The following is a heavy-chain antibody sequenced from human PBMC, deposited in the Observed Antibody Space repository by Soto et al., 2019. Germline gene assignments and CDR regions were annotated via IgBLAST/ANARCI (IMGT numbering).Heavy chain of an antibody. CDR3: ARSVIVVVVAATIGGMDV. CDR2: ISSSSSTI. J-gene: IGHJ6*02. Sequence: GGSLRLSCAASGFTFSSYSMNWVRQAPGKGLEWVSYISSSSSTIYYADSVKGRFTISRDNAKNSLYLQMNSLRDEDTAVYFCARSVIVVVVAATIGGMDVGGQGTTVAVS. V-gene: IGHV3-48*02. D-gene: IGHD2-15*01. CDR1: GFTFSSYS.